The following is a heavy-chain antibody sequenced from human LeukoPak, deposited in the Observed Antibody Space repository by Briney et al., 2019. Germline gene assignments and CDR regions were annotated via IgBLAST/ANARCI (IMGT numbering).Heavy chain of an antibody. CDR3: AKAYHDSGCLIGY. J-gene: IGHJ4*02. Sequence: SETLSLTCTVSGGSISSYYWSWIRQPPGKGLEWIGYIYYSGSTNYNPSLKSRVTISVDTSKNQFSLKLSSVTAADTAVYYCAKAYHDSGCLIGYWGQGTLVTVSS. CDR2: IYYSGST. CDR1: GGSISSYY. D-gene: IGHD6-19*01. V-gene: IGHV4-59*08.